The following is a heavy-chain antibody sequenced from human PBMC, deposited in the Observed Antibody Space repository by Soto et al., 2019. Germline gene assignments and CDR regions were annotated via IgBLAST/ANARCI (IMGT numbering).Heavy chain of an antibody. CDR3: ARDVMRVGATTNYFCDMDV. CDR1: GDSVSSKIAA. D-gene: IGHD1-26*01. CDR2: SYYRSKWYN. Sequence: SQTLSLTCAISGDSVSSKIAAWNWIRQSPSRGLEWPGMSYYRSKWYNDYAVSVKSRITINPDTSKNQSSLQLNSVTPEDTAVYYCARDVMRVGATTNYFCDMDVWGQGTTVTVSS. J-gene: IGHJ6*02. V-gene: IGHV6-1*01.